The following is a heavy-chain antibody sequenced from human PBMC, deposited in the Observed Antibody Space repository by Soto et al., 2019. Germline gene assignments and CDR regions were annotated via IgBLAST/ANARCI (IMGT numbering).Heavy chain of an antibody. Sequence: QVQLVQSGAEVKKPGASVKVSCKASGYTFTNYGISWVRQAPGQGLEWMGWISAYNGNTNSAQKFQGRVIMTTDTSTSTAYMGLRSLSSDDTAVYYCASDWGYSSSSSFDYWGQGTLVTVSS. CDR2: ISAYNGNT. D-gene: IGHD5-18*01. J-gene: IGHJ4*02. V-gene: IGHV1-18*01. CDR3: ASDWGYSSSSSFDY. CDR1: GYTFTNYG.